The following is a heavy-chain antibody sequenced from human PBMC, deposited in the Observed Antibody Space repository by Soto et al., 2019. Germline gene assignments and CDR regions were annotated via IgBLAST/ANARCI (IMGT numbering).Heavy chain of an antibody. CDR1: GGPISSYY. J-gene: IGHJ4*01. CDR3: GRGSGYYDSLPQFHY. D-gene: IGHD3-22*01. CDR2: IYYSGST. Sequence: PSETLSLTCTVSGGPISSYYWSWTRQPPGKGLEWIGYIYYSGSTNYNPSLKSRVTISVVTSKNQFSLKLSSVPAADPPVHSCGRGSGYYDSLPQFHYCGHGRLVTVSS. V-gene: IGHV4-59*01.